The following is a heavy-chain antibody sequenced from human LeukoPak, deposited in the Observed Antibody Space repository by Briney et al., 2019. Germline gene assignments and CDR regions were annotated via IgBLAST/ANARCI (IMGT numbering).Heavy chain of an antibody. CDR3: ARGVEMATIVFDY. V-gene: IGHV4-59*01. D-gene: IGHD5-24*01. CDR1: RGSLSSSY. CDR2: IYYSGST. J-gene: IGHJ4*02. Sequence: SETLSLTCTVSRGSLSSSYWSWIRQPPGKGLDGIGYIYYSGSTSYNPSLQSRVTISVDTSKNQFSLKLSSVTAADTAVYYCARGVEMATIVFDYWGQGTLVTVSS.